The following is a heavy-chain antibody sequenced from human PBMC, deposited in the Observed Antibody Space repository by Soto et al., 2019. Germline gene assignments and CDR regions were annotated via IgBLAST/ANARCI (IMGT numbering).Heavy chain of an antibody. J-gene: IGHJ3*02. CDR3: ARDRRYNWNYGGEDAFDI. CDR2: ISAYDGKT. D-gene: IGHD1-7*01. Sequence: ASVKVSCKTSGYTFNTYGINWVRQAPGQGLELMGWISAYDGKTTYAEKFQGRVTLTTDTSTSTAYMELSSLRSEDTAVYYCARDRRYNWNYGGEDAFDIWAKGQWSPSPQ. CDR1: GYTFNTYG. V-gene: IGHV1-18*01.